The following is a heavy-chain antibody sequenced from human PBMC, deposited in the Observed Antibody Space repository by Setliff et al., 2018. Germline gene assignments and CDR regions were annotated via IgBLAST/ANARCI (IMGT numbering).Heavy chain of an antibody. CDR2: ISAYNGNT. Sequence: ASVKVSCKASGYTFTSYGISWVRQAPGQGLEWMGWISAYNGNTNYAQKFQGRVTITADKSTSTAYMELSSLRSEDKAVYYCASSVVTGVYYYYYMDVWGKGTTVTVSS. CDR1: GYTFTSYG. D-gene: IGHD3-22*01. V-gene: IGHV1-18*01. J-gene: IGHJ6*03. CDR3: ASSVVTGVYYYYYMDV.